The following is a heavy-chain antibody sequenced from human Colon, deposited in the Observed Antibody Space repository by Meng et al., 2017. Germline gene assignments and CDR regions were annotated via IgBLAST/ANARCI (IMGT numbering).Heavy chain of an antibody. J-gene: IGHJ4*02. Sequence: GGSLRLSCVASGFVFSSYGMHWVRQAPAKGLEWVAVIWYDGSNTYYADSVKGRFTISRDNSKNTLYLQMHSPRAEDTALYYCAREIGYFDYWGQGTLVTVSS. CDR3: AREIGYFDY. CDR2: IWYDGSNT. V-gene: IGHV3-33*01. CDR1: GFVFSSYG. D-gene: IGHD2/OR15-2a*01.